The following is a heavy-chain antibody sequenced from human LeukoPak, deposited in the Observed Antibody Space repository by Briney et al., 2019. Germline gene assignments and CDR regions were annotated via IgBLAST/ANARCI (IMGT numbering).Heavy chain of an antibody. Sequence: PGGSLRLSCAASGFTFSSYEMNWVRQAPGKGLEWVSYISSSGSTIYYADSVKGRFTISRDNAKNSLYLQMNSPRAEDTAVYYRARADWNLYYGMDVWGKGTTVTVSS. CDR1: GFTFSSYE. D-gene: IGHD1-1*01. J-gene: IGHJ6*04. CDR2: ISSSGSTI. CDR3: ARADWNLYYGMDV. V-gene: IGHV3-48*03.